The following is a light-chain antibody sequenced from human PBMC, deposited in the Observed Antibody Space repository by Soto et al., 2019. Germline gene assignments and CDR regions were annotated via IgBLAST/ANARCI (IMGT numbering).Light chain of an antibody. CDR1: QTVDNDY. J-gene: IGKJ4*01. CDR3: HQYGGSSLT. CDR2: YAS. Sequence: EIVLTQSPGTLSLSPGERATLSCRASQTVDNDYVAWYQQKSGQAPRLLIHYASSRATVTPGRFSGSGSGRYFTLTITGLEPEDFAVYYCHQYGGSSLTFGGGTKVEIK. V-gene: IGKV3-20*01.